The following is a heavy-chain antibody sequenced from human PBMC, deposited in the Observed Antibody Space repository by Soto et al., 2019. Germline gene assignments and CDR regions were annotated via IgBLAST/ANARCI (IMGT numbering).Heavy chain of an antibody. CDR3: ARAPAYTYDSFDS. V-gene: IGHV3-23*01. CDR1: GFTFRNYA. J-gene: IGHJ4*02. D-gene: IGHD5-18*01. Sequence: PGGSLRLSCAVSGFTFRNYAMSWMRQAPGKGLEWVSGLIDSGGTTSYADSVKGRFTLSRDNSKNTLYLQMDSLRADDTAVYHCARAPAYTYDSFDSWGQGTLVTVSS. CDR2: LIDSGGTT.